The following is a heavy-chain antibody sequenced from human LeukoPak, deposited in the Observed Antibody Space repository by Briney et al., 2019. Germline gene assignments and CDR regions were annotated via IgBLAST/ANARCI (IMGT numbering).Heavy chain of an antibody. CDR1: GGSLTSYY. J-gene: IGHJ5*02. V-gene: IGHV4-4*07. CDR2: IYTSGRA. Sequence: PESLSLTCIVAGGSLTSYYTSWVRHPAGNGLEWIGRIYTSGRADYNHPLKSRVTMSVDRSKNQFSLKLRSVTATDTAVYDCARLRLWFGEFPFDPCGQGNLVTVSA. D-gene: IGHD3-10*01. CDR3: ARLRLWFGEFPFDP.